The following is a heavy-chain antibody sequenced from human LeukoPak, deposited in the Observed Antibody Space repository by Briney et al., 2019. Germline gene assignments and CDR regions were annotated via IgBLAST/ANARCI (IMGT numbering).Heavy chain of an antibody. CDR3: ARTVVVPASRRGWLRLSGAFDI. CDR1: GGSFSGYY. J-gene: IGHJ3*02. CDR2: INHSGST. Sequence: SETLSLTCAVYGGSFSGYYWSWIRQPPGKGLEWIGEINHSGSTNYNPSLKSRVTISVDTSKNQFSLKLSSVTAADTAVYYCARTVVVPASRRGWLRLSGAFDIWGQGTMVTVSS. V-gene: IGHV4-34*01. D-gene: IGHD2-2*01.